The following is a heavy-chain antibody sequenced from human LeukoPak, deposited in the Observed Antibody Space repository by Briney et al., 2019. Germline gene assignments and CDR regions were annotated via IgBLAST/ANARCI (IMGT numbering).Heavy chain of an antibody. Sequence: ASVKVSCKASGYTFNNYDINWVRQATGQGLEWMGWMNPNSGNTGYAQKFQGRVTITRNTSISTAYMELSSLRSEDTAVYYCARDGSGWYGFDYWGQGTLVTVSS. CDR1: GYTFNNYD. V-gene: IGHV1-8*03. CDR3: ARDGSGWYGFDY. CDR2: MNPNSGNT. J-gene: IGHJ4*02. D-gene: IGHD6-19*01.